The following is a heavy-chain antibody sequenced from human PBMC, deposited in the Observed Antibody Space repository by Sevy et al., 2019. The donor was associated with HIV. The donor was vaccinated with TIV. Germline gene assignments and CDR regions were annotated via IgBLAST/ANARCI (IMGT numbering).Heavy chain of an antibody. Sequence: GGSLRLSCAASGFTVSSNYMSWVRQAPGKGLEWVAVIYSGGSTYYADSVKGRFTISRDNSKNTLYLQMNSLRAEDTAVYYCAMGYSSCYYYGAFDIWGQGTMVTVSS. CDR3: AMGYSSCYYYGAFDI. D-gene: IGHD3-22*01. CDR2: IYSGGST. J-gene: IGHJ3*02. CDR1: GFTVSSNY. V-gene: IGHV3-53*01.